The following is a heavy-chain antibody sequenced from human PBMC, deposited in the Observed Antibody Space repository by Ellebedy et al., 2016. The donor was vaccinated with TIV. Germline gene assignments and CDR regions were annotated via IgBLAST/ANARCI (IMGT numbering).Heavy chain of an antibody. CDR1: GFTFSSYG. CDR3: ARDGWLQFYYYGMDV. V-gene: IGHV3-30*19. CDR2: IWYDGSNK. J-gene: IGHJ6*02. D-gene: IGHD5-24*01. Sequence: GESLKISXAASGFTFSSYGMHWVRQAPGKGLEWVAVIWYDGSNKYYADSVKGRFTISRDNSKNTLYLQMNSLRAEDTAVYYCARDGWLQFYYYGMDVWGQGTTVTVSS.